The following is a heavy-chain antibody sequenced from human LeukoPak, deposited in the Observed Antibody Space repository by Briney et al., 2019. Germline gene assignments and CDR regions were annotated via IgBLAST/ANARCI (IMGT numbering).Heavy chain of an antibody. D-gene: IGHD3-10*01. CDR3: ARVHYGSGSYDLDY. J-gene: IGHJ4*02. CDR1: GGSFSGYY. Sequence: PSETLSLTCAVYGGSFSGYYWSWIRRPPGKGLEWIGEINHSGSTNYNPSLKSRVTISVDTSKNQFSLKLSSVTAADTAVYYCARVHYGSGSYDLDYWGQGTLVTVSS. V-gene: IGHV4-34*01. CDR2: INHSGST.